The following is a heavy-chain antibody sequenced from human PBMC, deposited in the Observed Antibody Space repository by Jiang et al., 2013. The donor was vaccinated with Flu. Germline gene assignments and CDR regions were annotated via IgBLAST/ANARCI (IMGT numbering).Heavy chain of an antibody. CDR1: GFTFSSYE. Sequence: VQLLESGGGLVQPGGSLRLSCAASGFTFSSYEMNWVRQAPGKGLEWVSYISSSGSTIYYADSVKGRFTISRDNAKNSLYLQMNSLRAEDTAVYYCAKEAPYDSSGYYSDYWGQGTLVTVSS. J-gene: IGHJ4*02. CDR3: AKEAPYDSSGYYSDY. CDR2: ISSSGSTI. D-gene: IGHD3-22*01. V-gene: IGHV3-48*03.